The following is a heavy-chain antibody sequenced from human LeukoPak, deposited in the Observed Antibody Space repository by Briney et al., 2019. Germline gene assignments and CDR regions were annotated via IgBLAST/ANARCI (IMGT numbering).Heavy chain of an antibody. CDR2: ISYDGSNK. CDR1: GFTFSSYA. V-gene: IGHV3-30*04. CDR3: ARGGNWGWHYYYYMDV. J-gene: IGHJ6*03. D-gene: IGHD7-27*01. Sequence: GGSLRLSCAASGFTFSSYAMHWVRQAPGKGLEWVAVISYDGSNKYYADSVKGRFTISRDNSKNTLYLQMNSLRAEDTAVYYCARGGNWGWHYYYYMDVWGKGTTVTVSS.